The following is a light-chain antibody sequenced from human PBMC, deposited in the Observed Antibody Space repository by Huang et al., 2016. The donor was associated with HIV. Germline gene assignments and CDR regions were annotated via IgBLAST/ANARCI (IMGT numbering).Light chain of an antibody. CDR2: DAS. J-gene: IGKJ1*01. CDR3: QQRASWPWA. V-gene: IGKV3-11*01. CDR1: HSISNY. Sequence: EVVLTQSPAALSLSSGERATLSCRASHSISNYLGWYQQKPGQAPRLLIYDASNRATGIPARFSGSGSWTEFTLTIDTLEPEDSAVYFCQQRASWPWAFGLGTRVEIK.